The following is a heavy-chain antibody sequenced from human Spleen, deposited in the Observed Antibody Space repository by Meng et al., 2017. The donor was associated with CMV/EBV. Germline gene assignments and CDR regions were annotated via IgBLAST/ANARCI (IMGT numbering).Heavy chain of an antibody. V-gene: IGHV3-30*02. J-gene: IGHJ4*02. CDR2: IRYDGSNK. Sequence: QVQLEESGGGVVQPGGSLRLSCAASGFTFSSYGMHWVRQAPGKGLEWVAFIRYDGSNKYYADSVKGRFTISRDNSKNTLYLQMNSLRAEDTAVYYCAKDIDGDYGVPDYWGQGTLVTVSS. D-gene: IGHD4-17*01. CDR3: AKDIDGDYGVPDY. CDR1: GFTFSSYG.